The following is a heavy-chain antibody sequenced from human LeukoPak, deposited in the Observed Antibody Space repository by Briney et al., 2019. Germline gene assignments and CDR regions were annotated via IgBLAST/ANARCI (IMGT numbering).Heavy chain of an antibody. CDR1: GFTFSSYG. CDR2: ISYDESKK. V-gene: IGHV3-30-3*01. Sequence: GGSLRLSCAASGFTFSSYGIHWVRQAPGKGLEWVTVISYDESKKYYADSVKGRFTISRDNSKNTVYLQMNSLRAEDTAVYYCANTCYAFWSGSFWGQGTLVTVSS. D-gene: IGHD3-3*01. CDR3: ANTCYAFWSGSF. J-gene: IGHJ4*02.